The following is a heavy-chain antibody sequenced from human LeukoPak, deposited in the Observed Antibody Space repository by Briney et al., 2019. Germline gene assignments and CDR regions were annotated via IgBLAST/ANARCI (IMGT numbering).Heavy chain of an antibody. Sequence: ASVKVSCKASGGTFSSYAISWVRQAPGQGLEWMGWMNPNSGNTGYAQKFQGRVTMTRNTSISTAYMELSSLRSEDTAVYYCARGSRYYDFWSGYPSRYGMDVWGQGTTVTVSS. CDR3: ARGSRYYDFWSGYPSRYGMDV. CDR2: MNPNSGNT. V-gene: IGHV1-8*02. CDR1: GGTFSSYA. D-gene: IGHD3-3*01. J-gene: IGHJ6*02.